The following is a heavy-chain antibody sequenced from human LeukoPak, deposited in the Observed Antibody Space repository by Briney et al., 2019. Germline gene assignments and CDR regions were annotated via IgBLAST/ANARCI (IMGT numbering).Heavy chain of an antibody. J-gene: IGHJ4*02. CDR2: ISYDGSNK. V-gene: IGHV3-30*03. CDR3: ARSQGGYCSSTSCYADYFDY. Sequence: GGSLRLSCAASGFTFSSYGMHWVRQAPGTGLEWVAVISYDGSNKYYADSVKGRFAISRDSSKNTLYLQMNSLRADDTAVYYCARSQGGYCSSTSCYADYFDYWGQGTLVTVSS. D-gene: IGHD2-2*01. CDR1: GFTFSSYG.